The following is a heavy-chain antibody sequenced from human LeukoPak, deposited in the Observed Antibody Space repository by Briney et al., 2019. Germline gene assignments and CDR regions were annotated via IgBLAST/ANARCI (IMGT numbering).Heavy chain of an antibody. CDR2: ISAYNGNT. CDR1: GYTFTSYA. CDR3: ARWSDLVGATSDY. D-gene: IGHD1-26*01. V-gene: IGHV1-18*01. J-gene: IGHJ4*02. Sequence: ASVKVSCKASGYTFTSYAMNWVRQAPGQGLEWMGWISAYNGNTNYAQKLQGRVTMTTDTSTSTAYMELRSLRSDDTAVYYCARWSDLVGATSDYWGQGTLVTVSS.